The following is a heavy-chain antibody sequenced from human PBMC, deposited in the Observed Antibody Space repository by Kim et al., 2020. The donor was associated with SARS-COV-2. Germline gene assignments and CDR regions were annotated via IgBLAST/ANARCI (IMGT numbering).Heavy chain of an antibody. Sequence: TPHYADSVKRRFTISRDNSRNSLYLQMNSLRTEDTALYYCTKDATLIPFDYWGQGTLVTVSS. CDR3: TKDATLIPFDY. J-gene: IGHJ4*02. CDR2: TP. V-gene: IGHV3-43*01. D-gene: IGHD2-21*01.